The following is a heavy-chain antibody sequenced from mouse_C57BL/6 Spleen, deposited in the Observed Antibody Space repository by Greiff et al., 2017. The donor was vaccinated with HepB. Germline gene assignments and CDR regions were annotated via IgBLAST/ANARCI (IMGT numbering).Heavy chain of an antibody. D-gene: IGHD2-12*01. Sequence: QVQLQQSGPELVKPGASVKLSCKASGYTFTSYDINWVKQRPGQGLEWIGWIYPRDGSTKYNEKFKGKATLTVDTSSSTAYMELHSLTSEDSAVYFCASLYPYYAMDYWGQGTSVTVSS. CDR2: IYPRDGST. CDR3: ASLYPYYAMDY. CDR1: GYTFTSYD. V-gene: IGHV1-85*01. J-gene: IGHJ4*01.